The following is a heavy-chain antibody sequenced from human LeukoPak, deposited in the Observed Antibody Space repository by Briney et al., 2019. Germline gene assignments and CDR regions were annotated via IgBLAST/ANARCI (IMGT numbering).Heavy chain of an antibody. CDR2: MNPNSGNT. V-gene: IGHV1-8*01. CDR3: ARGALGYSSSTSCFHPAWFDP. J-gene: IGHJ5*01. D-gene: IGHD2-2*01. Sequence: RASVKVSCKASGYTFTSYDINWVRQATGQGLEWMGWMNPNSGNTGYAQKFQGRVTVTRNTSISTAYMELSSLTSEDTAVYYCARGALGYSSSTSCFHPAWFDPWGQGTLVTVSS. CDR1: GYTFTSYD.